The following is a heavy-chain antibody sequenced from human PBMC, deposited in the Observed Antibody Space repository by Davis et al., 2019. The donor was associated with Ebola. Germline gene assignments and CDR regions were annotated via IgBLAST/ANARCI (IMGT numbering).Heavy chain of an antibody. Sequence: GGSLRLSCAASGFAFRNYWMSWVRQAPGKGLEWVATIRDDGSEKYYVDSLKGRFTISRDNAKNSLFLHMNSLRGEDTAVYYCARGGYYDDSGYSHAAFDIWGQGTMVTVSS. CDR1: GFAFRNYW. D-gene: IGHD3-22*01. V-gene: IGHV3-7*01. CDR2: IRDDGSEK. CDR3: ARGGYYDDSGYSHAAFDI. J-gene: IGHJ3*02.